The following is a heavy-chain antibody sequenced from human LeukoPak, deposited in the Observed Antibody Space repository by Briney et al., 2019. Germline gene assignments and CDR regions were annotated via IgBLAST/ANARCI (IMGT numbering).Heavy chain of an antibody. CDR2: IYHSGST. D-gene: IGHD2-2*01. Sequence: SETLSLTCTVSGGSISSSSYYWGWIRQPPGKGLEWIGSIYHSGSTYYNPSLKSRVTISVDTSKNQFSPKLSSVTAADTAVYYCARVKTGGRRYCSSTSCHAWFDPWGQGTLVTVSS. J-gene: IGHJ5*02. CDR3: ARVKTGGRRYCSSTSCHAWFDP. V-gene: IGHV4-39*07. CDR1: GGSISSSSYY.